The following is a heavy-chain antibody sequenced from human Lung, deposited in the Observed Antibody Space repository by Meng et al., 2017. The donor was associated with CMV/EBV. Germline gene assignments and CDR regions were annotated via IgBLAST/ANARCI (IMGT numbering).Heavy chain of an antibody. CDR2: INHSGTA. Sequence: LXCAVHGGSFSDFYYIXIRQPPAKGLEWIGEINHSGTANYNPSLKSRVTMSVDTSKNQISLKLNSVTVADTAVYYCARVWTVFYGFYLSEISTRMSSGGYPRNVHHYNGMDVWXQGNXVTVSS. D-gene: IGHD1-26*01. V-gene: IGHV4-34*01. J-gene: IGHJ6*02. CDR3: ARVWTVFYGFYLSEISTRMSSGGYPRNVHHYNGMDV. CDR1: GGSFSDFY.